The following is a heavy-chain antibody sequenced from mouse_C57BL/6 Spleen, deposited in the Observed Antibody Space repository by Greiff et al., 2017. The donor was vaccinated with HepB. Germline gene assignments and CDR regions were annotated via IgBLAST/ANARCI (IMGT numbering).Heavy chain of an antibody. D-gene: IGHD2-5*01. V-gene: IGHV1-52*01. CDR1: GYTFTSYW. CDR3: ARDYYSNYTRYFDV. J-gene: IGHJ1*03. CDR2: IDPSDSET. Sequence: QVQLQQPGAELVRPGSSVKLSCKASGYTFTSYWMHWVKQRPIQGLEWIGNIDPSDSETHYNQKFKDKATLTVDKSSSTAYMQLSSLTSEDSAVYYCARDYYSNYTRYFDVWGTGTTVTVSS.